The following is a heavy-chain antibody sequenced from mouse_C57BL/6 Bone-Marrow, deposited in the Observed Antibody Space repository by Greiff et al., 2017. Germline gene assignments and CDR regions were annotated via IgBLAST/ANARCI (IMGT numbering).Heavy chain of an antibody. V-gene: IGHV1-64*01. CDR1: GYTFTGYW. D-gene: IGHD1-1*01. Sequence: QVQLQQPGAELVKPGASVKLSCKASGYTFTGYWMHWVKQRPGQGLEWIGMIHPNSGSTNYNEKFKSKATLTVDTSSSTAYMQLSSLTSEDSAVYDCARGGSSLVAYWGQGTRVTVSA. CDR3: ARGGSSLVAY. J-gene: IGHJ3*01. CDR2: IHPNSGST.